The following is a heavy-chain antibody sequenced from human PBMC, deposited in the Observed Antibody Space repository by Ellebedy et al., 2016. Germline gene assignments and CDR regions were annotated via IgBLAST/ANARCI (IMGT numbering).Heavy chain of an antibody. Sequence: ASVKVSCKASGYTLTRYYIHWVRQAPGQGLEWMGIINPSGGGTTYAQKFQGRVTMTRNTSISTAYMELSSLRSEDTAVYYCARVAATHYYYYGMDVWGQGTTVTVSS. J-gene: IGHJ6*02. CDR1: GYTLTRYY. CDR3: ARVAATHYYYYGMDV. V-gene: IGHV1-46*01. D-gene: IGHD1-26*01. CDR2: INPSGGGT.